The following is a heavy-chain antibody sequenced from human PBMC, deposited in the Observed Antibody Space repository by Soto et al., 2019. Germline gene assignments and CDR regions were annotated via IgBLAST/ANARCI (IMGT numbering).Heavy chain of an antibody. J-gene: IGHJ4*02. CDR3: ARWIYYYGRRGYYY. D-gene: IGHD3-22*01. Sequence: EVQMLESGGGLVQPGGSLRLSCAASGFTFNNYPMTWVRQAPGKGLEWVSVISGTGDKTYYADSVKGRFTISRDHSKNTLYLQMNRLRAEDTAGYFLARWIYYYGRRGYYYWGQGTLVTVSS. CDR2: ISGTGDKT. V-gene: IGHV3-23*01. CDR1: GFTFNNYP.